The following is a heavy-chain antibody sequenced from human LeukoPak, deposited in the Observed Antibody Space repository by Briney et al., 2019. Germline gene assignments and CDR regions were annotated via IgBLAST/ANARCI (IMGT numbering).Heavy chain of an antibody. D-gene: IGHD1-26*01. CDR1: GFTFSSYA. CDR2: IRSKANSYAT. V-gene: IGHV3-73*01. Sequence: PGGSLRLSCAASGFTFSSYAMHWVRQASGKGLEWVGHIRSKANSYATAYAASVKGRFTISRDDSKNTAYLQMNSLKTEDTAVYYCTRLMEDSGSYPIAAVDYWGQGTLVTVSS. J-gene: IGHJ4*02. CDR3: TRLMEDSGSYPIAAVDY.